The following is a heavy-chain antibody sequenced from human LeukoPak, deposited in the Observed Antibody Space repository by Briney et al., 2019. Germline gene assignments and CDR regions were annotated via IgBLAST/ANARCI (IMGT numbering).Heavy chain of an antibody. V-gene: IGHV4-61*01. CDR3: ARGVVLTGYPLDF. Sequence: SETLSLTCTVSGGSVSSGSYYWKWIRQPPGKGLEWIGYIYYSGSTNYNPSLKSRVTISVDTSKKQFSLKLSSVTAADTAVYYCARGVVLTGYPLDFWGRGTLVTVSS. CDR2: IYYSGST. D-gene: IGHD3-9*01. CDR1: GGSVSSGSYY. J-gene: IGHJ4*02.